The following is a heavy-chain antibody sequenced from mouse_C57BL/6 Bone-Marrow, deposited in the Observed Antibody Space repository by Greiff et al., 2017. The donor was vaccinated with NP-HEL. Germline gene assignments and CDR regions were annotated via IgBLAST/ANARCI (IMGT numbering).Heavy chain of an antibody. D-gene: IGHD1-2*01. V-gene: IGHV5-6*02. CDR3: ARRLRP. CDR2: ISSGGSYT. CDR1: GFTFSSYG. Sequence: DVKLMESGGDLVKPGGSLKLSCAASGFTFSSYGMSWVRQTPDKRLEWVATISSGGSYTYYPDSVKGRFTISRDNAKNTLYLQMSSLKSEDTAMYYCARRLRPWGQGTSVTVSS. J-gene: IGHJ4*01.